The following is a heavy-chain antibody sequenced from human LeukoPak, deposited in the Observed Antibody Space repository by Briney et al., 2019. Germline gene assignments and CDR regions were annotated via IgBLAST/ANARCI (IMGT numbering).Heavy chain of an antibody. CDR2: ISSSSSTI. CDR1: GFTFSSYS. V-gene: IGHV3-48*01. J-gene: IGHJ4*02. D-gene: IGHD3-10*01. Sequence: GGSLRLSCAASGFTFSSYSMNWVRQAPGKGLEWVSYISSSSSTIYYADSVKGRFTISRDNAKNSLYLQMNSLRAEDTAVYYCAKSITMVRGVINRPYYFDYWGQGTLVTVSS. CDR3: AKSITMVRGVINRPYYFDY.